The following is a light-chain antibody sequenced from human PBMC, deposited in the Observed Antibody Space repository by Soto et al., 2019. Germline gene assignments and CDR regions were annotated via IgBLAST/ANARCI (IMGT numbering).Light chain of an antibody. Sequence: EVVLTQSPGTLSLSPGERATLSCRASQSVTNNYLAWYQQRPGLAPRLLIYGASTRTAGIPDRFTGSGSGTDFTLTISRLEPEDFAVYYCQQYGTSRTFGQGTKVESK. CDR1: QSVTNNY. V-gene: IGKV3-20*01. CDR3: QQYGTSRT. J-gene: IGKJ1*01. CDR2: GAS.